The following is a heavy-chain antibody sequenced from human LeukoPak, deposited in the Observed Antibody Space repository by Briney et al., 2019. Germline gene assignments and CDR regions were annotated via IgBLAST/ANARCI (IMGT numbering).Heavy chain of an antibody. V-gene: IGHV3-53*01. CDR2: IYSGGST. Sequence: GGSLRLSCAASGFTVSSNYMSWVRQAPGKGLEWVSVIYSGGSTYYADSVKGRFTISRDNSKNTLYLQMNSLRGEGTAVYYCARGRGGLYGMDVWGQGTTVTVSS. J-gene: IGHJ6*02. D-gene: IGHD3-16*01. CDR3: ARGRGGLYGMDV. CDR1: GFTVSSNY.